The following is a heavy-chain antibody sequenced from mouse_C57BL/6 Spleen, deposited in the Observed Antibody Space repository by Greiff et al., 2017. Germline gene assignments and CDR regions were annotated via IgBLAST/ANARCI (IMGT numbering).Heavy chain of an antibody. Sequence: VQLQQPGAELVRPGSSVKLSCKASGYTFTSYWMAWVKQRPGQGLEWIGNIYPSDSETHYNQKFKDKSTTTVDKSSTTVYMQLSSLTSEDSAVYYCARRLLRGYFDVWGTGTTVTVSS. CDR2: IYPSDSET. CDR3: ARRLLRGYFDV. CDR1: GYTFTSYW. J-gene: IGHJ1*03. V-gene: IGHV1-61*01. D-gene: IGHD1-1*01.